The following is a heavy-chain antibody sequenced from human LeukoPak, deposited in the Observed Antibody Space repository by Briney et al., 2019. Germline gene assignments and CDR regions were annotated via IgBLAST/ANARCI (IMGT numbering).Heavy chain of an antibody. CDR1: GFTFSSYS. J-gene: IGHJ4*02. CDR2: ISSSSSYI. D-gene: IGHD3-9*01. CDR3: ATDILTGYYIDY. V-gene: IGHV3-21*01. Sequence: GGSLTLSCAASGFTFSSYSMNWVRQAPGKGLEWVSSISSSSSYIYYADSVKGRFTISRDNAKNSLYLQMNSLRPEDTAVYYCATDILTGYYIDYWGQGTLVTVSS.